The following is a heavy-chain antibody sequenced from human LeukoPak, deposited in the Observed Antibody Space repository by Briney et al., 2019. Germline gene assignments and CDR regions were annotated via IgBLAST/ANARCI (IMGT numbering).Heavy chain of an antibody. CDR2: ISSSSSYI. V-gene: IGHV3-21*01. J-gene: IGHJ4*02. Sequence: GGSLRLSCAASGFTFSSYVMSWVRQAPGKGLEWVSSISSSSSYIYYADSVKGRFTISRDNAKNSLYLQMNSLRAEDTAVYYCARAGGSGSYSLDYWGQGTLVTVSS. CDR3: ARAGGSGSYSLDY. CDR1: GFTFSSYV. D-gene: IGHD3-10*01.